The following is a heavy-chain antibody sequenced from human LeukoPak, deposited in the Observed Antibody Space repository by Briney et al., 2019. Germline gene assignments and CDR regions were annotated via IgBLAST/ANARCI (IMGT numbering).Heavy chain of an antibody. CDR1: GGSISSSSYY. Sequence: SETLSLTCTVSGGSISSSSYYWGWIRQPPGHGLVWFGSIYYSGSTYYNPSLKSRVTISVDTSKNQFSLKLSSVTAADTAVYYCARQGDGGYSFGNFDSWGQGTLVTVSS. D-gene: IGHD5-18*01. V-gene: IGHV4-39*01. J-gene: IGHJ4*02. CDR2: IYYSGST. CDR3: ARQGDGGYSFGNFDS.